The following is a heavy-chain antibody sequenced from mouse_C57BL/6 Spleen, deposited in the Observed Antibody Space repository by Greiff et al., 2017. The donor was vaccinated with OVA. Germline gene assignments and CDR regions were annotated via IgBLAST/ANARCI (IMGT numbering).Heavy chain of an antibody. Sequence: EVKLVESEGGLVQPGSSMKLSCTASGFTFSDYYMAWVRQVPEKGLEWVANINYDGSSTYYLDSLKSRFIISRDNAKNILYLQMSSLKSEDTATYYCARDAFLYDGYYGAMDYWGQGTSVTVSS. CDR3: ARDAFLYDGYYGAMDY. J-gene: IGHJ4*01. CDR1: GFTFSDYY. D-gene: IGHD2-3*01. V-gene: IGHV5-16*01. CDR2: INYDGSST.